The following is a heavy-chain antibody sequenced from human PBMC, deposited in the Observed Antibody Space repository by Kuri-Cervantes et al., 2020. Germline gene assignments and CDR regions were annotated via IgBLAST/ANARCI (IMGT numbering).Heavy chain of an antibody. J-gene: IGHJ4*02. D-gene: IGHD6-13*01. V-gene: IGHV2-5*02. Sequence: SGPTLVKPTQTLTLTCTFSGFSLSTSGVGVGWIRQPPGKALEWLALIYWDDDKRYSPSLKSGLTITKDTSKNQVVLTMTNMDPVDTATYYCAHSSSSWYGGPTYFDYWGQGTRVTVSS. CDR3: AHSSSSWYGGPTYFDY. CDR2: IYWDDDK. CDR1: GFSLSTSGVG.